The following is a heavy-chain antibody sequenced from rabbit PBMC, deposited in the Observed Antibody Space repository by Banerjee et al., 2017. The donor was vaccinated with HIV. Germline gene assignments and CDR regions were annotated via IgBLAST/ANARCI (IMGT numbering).Heavy chain of an antibody. D-gene: IGHD1-1*01. Sequence: QEQLVESGGGLVTLGGSLKLSCKASGIDFSTYGISWVRQAPGKGLEWIGYIYPDYGTTDYASWVNGRFTISLDSAQNTVFLRMTSLTAADTATYFCARVTGYGITSGHPTRLDLWGQGTLVTVS. CDR3: ARVTGYGITSGHPTRLDL. CDR2: IYPDYGTT. CDR1: GIDFSTYG. V-gene: IGHV1S47*01. J-gene: IGHJ3*01.